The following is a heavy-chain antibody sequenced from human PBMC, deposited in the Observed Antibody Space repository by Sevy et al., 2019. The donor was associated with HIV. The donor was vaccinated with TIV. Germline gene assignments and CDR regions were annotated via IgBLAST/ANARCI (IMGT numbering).Heavy chain of an antibody. Sequence: GESLKISCKGSGYRFADYWIGWVRQMPGKGLEYMGIIYPGDSDTRYSRPFQGQVTISVDKSISTAYLQWSSLKASDTAIYYCARGARGTLPSYYYYTLNVWGQGTTVTVSS. CDR2: IYPGDSDT. CDR3: ARGARGTLPSYYYYTLNV. J-gene: IGHJ6*02. D-gene: IGHD1-1*01. V-gene: IGHV5-51*01. CDR1: GYRFADYW.